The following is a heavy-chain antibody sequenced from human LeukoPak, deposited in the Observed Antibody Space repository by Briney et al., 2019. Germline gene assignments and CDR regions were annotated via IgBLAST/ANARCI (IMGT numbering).Heavy chain of an antibody. Sequence: GSLRLSCAASGFTFSSYWMSWVRQAPGKGLEWIASIYTAGNTFYNPSLKSRVTISIQTSENQFSLKLHSVTAADTAVYYCARVLDYYASGTYGFDYWGQGTLVTVSS. J-gene: IGHJ4*02. CDR1: GFTFSSYW. D-gene: IGHD3-10*01. CDR2: IYTAGNT. V-gene: IGHV4-38-2*01. CDR3: ARVLDYYASGTYGFDY.